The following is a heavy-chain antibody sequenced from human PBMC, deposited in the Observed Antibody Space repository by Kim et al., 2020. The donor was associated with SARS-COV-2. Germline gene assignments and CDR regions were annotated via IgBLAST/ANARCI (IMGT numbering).Heavy chain of an antibody. V-gene: IGHV3-21*04. D-gene: IGHD6-13*01. CDR2: ISSSSSFI. CDR3: ATGPAAAGTRSRSITPYGY. Sequence: GGSLRLSCAASGFTFSSYSMNWVRQAPGKGLEWVSSISSSSSFIYYADSVKGRFTISRDNAKNSLYLQMNSLRAEDTAVYYCATGPAAAGTRSRSITPYGYWGQGTLVTVSS. CDR1: GFTFSSYS. J-gene: IGHJ4*02.